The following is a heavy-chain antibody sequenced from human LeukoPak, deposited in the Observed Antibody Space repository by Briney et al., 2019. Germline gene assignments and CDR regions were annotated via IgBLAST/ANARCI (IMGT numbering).Heavy chain of an antibody. V-gene: IGHV4-59*01. D-gene: IGHD1-26*01. CDR3: ARGTMGATHFDY. J-gene: IGHJ4*02. Sequence: SETLSLTCTVSGGSISSDYWNWLQQPPGKGLEWIGYIYYSGSTNYNVSLKSRVTISVDTSKKQFSLRLSSVTAADTAVYYCARGTMGATHFDYWGQGTLVTVSS. CDR1: GGSISSDY. CDR2: IYYSGST.